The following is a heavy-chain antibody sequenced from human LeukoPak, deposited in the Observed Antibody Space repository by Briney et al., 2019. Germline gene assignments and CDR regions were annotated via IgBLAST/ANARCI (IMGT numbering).Heavy chain of an antibody. Sequence: NPSETLSLTCTVSGGSVSSGNYYWSWIRQPPGKGLEWIGYIYYSGSTNYNPSLKSRVTISVDTSKTQFSLKLSSVTAADTAVYYCARADGYNYRGFDYWGQGTLVTVSS. D-gene: IGHD5-24*01. CDR1: GGSVSSGNYY. J-gene: IGHJ4*02. V-gene: IGHV4-61*01. CDR2: IYYSGST. CDR3: ARADGYNYRGFDY.